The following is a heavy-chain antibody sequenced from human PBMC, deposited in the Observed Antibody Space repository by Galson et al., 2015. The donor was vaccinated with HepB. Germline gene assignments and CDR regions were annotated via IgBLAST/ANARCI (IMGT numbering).Heavy chain of an antibody. Sequence: QSGAEVKKPGESLKISCKGSGSSFPNYWIGWVRQLHGKGLEWMGIIYPGDSDTRYSQSFQGQVTISDDKSSSTAYLQWSSLKASDTAMYYCARQVWFGELLRDALDIWCQGTMFTVSS. CDR3: ARQVWFGELLRDALDI. CDR2: IYPGDSDT. J-gene: IGHJ3*02. V-gene: IGHV5-51*01. CDR1: GSSFPNYW. D-gene: IGHD3-10*01.